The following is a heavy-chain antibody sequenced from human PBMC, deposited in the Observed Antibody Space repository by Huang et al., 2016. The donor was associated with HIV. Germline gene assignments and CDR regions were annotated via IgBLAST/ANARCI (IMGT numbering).Heavy chain of an antibody. Sequence: QVQLVESGGGVVQPGRSLRLSCAASGFIFSNYGMHWVRQAPGKGVEWVALISYDGSNKDDTDSVKGRFSISRDNSKNTLYLQMNSLRAEDTAVYYCALKGDSSGWEYFRHWGQGTLVTVSS. J-gene: IGHJ1*01. CDR1: GFIFSNYG. CDR2: ISYDGSNK. V-gene: IGHV3-30*03. CDR3: ALKGDSSGWEYFRH. D-gene: IGHD6-19*01.